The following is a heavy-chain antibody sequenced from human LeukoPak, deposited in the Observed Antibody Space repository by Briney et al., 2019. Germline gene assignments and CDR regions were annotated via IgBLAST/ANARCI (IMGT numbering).Heavy chain of an antibody. CDR1: GYTFNSHY. Sequence: ASVKVSCKTSGYTFNSHYVGWVRQAPGQGLEWVGWISGYNGKTNYAQKLQGRVTMTTDTSTTTPYMELRSLRSDDTAVYYCARVLCSGDGCYPPSAVDIWGQGTMVTVSS. CDR2: ISGYNGKT. CDR3: ARVLCSGDGCYPPSAVDI. D-gene: IGHD2-15*01. V-gene: IGHV1-18*01. J-gene: IGHJ3*02.